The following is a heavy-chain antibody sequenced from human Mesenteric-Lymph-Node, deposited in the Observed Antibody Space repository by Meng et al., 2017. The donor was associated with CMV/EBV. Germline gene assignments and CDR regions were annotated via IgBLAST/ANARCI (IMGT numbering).Heavy chain of an antibody. CDR1: DNSITYYA. J-gene: IGHJ3*02. D-gene: IGHD6-13*01. Sequence: GGSLRLSCAASDNSITYYAMDWVRQAPGKGLEWVSSISSSSSYIYYADSVKGRFTISRDNAKNSLYLQMNSLRAEDTAVYYCARGQAAAPDAFDIWGQGTMVTVSS. CDR3: ARGQAAAPDAFDI. CDR2: ISSSSSYI. V-gene: IGHV3-21*01.